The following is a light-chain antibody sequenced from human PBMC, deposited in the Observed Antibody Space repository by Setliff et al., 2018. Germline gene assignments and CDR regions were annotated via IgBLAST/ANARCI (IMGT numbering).Light chain of an antibody. CDR1: SSNIGGNT. J-gene: IGLJ1*01. CDR3: AAWDDSLTGSYV. Sequence: QFVLTQPPSTSGTPGQRVTISCSGSSSNIGGNTVNWYQQLPGTAPRLLIFSNNDRPSGVSNRFTGSKSGTSASLTISGLQSEDEGDYYCAAWDDSLTGSYVFGTGTKVTVL. V-gene: IGLV1-44*01. CDR2: SNN.